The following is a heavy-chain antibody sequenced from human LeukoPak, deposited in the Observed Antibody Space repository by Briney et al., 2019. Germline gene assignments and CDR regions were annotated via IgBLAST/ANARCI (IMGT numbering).Heavy chain of an antibody. CDR1: GGSISSGGYY. D-gene: IGHD5-12*01. J-gene: IGHJ4*02. V-gene: IGHV4-31*03. CDR2: IYYSGST. Sequence: SETLSLTCTVSGGSISSGGYYWSWIRQHPGKGLEWIGYIYYSGSTYYNPSLKSRVTISVDTSKNQFSLKLSSETAADTAVYYCARDGGVYSGYDYLDYWGQGTLVTVSS. CDR3: ARDGGVYSGYDYLDY.